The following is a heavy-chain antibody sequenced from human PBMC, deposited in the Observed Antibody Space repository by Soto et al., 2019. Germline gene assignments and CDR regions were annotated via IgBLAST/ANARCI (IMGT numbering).Heavy chain of an antibody. CDR1: GVSISSYY. J-gene: IGHJ5*02. Sequence: SETLSLTCTVSGVSISSYYWSWIRQPPGKGLEWIAYIYYSGITDYNPSLKSRVTISVDTSKNQFSLKLSSVTAADTAVYYCARVYGFWSGYYWFVPWGQGTQVTVSS. CDR3: ARVYGFWSGYYWFVP. D-gene: IGHD3-3*01. V-gene: IGHV4-59*01. CDR2: IYYSGIT.